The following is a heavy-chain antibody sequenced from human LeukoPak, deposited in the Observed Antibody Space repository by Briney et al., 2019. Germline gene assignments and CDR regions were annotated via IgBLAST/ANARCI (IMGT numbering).Heavy chain of an antibody. Sequence: GGSLRLSCAASGFTVSSNYMSWVRQAPGKGLEWVSSISSSSSYIYYADSVKGRFTISRDNAKNSLYLQMNSLRADDTAVYYCARDGLRYCSGGSCYPDYWGQGTLVTVSS. D-gene: IGHD2-15*01. CDR1: GFTVSSNY. CDR2: ISSSSSYI. CDR3: ARDGLRYCSGGSCYPDY. V-gene: IGHV3-21*01. J-gene: IGHJ4*02.